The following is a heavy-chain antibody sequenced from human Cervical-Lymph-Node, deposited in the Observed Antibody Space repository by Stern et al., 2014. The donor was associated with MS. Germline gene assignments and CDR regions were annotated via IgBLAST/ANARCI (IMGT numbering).Heavy chain of an antibody. CDR3: ARQTTAWASDV. J-gene: IGHJ4*02. V-gene: IGHV5-51*01. Sequence: EVQMVESGAEVIRPGESLKISCKGSGYKFSIYWIAWVRQMPGKGLEWMGIIYPGDSETRYSPSFQGQVTMSADKSTSTAYLQWSSLNASDTAMYFCARQTTAWASDVWGQGTLVTVSS. CDR1: GYKFSIYW. CDR2: IYPGDSET. D-gene: IGHD1-14*01.